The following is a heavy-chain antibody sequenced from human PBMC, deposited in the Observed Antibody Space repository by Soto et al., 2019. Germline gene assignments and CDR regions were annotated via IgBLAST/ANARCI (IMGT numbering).Heavy chain of an antibody. D-gene: IGHD3-9*01. CDR2: IHYPRDT. Sequence: QVQLQGSGPALVRPSEILSLTCTVTGASISTNHHNWAWLRQPPGKGLEWMGNIHYPRDTSFNPSLGSRHSMSVDTPETQFSPKLPSVTAADTAVYYWTRLPTGYPNWFDPWGQGTLVTVSS. CDR1: GASISTNHHN. CDR3: TRLPTGYPNWFDP. J-gene: IGHJ5*02. V-gene: IGHV4-39*01.